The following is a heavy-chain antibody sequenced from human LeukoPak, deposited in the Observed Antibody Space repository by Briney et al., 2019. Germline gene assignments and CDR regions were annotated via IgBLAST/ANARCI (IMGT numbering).Heavy chain of an antibody. J-gene: IGHJ5*02. V-gene: IGHV3-33*01. CDR3: ARATVTRWFDP. D-gene: IGHD4-17*01. Sequence: GRSLRLSCGASGFXFSSFGIHWVRQAPGKGLEWVAVIWYDGTNKYYADSVKGRFTISRDNSKNTLYLQMNSLRAEDTAVYYCARATVTRWFDPWGQGTLVTVSS. CDR2: IWYDGTNK. CDR1: GFXFSSFG.